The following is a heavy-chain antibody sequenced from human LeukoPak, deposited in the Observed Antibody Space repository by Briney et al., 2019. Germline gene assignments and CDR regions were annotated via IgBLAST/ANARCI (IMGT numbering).Heavy chain of an antibody. D-gene: IGHD4-17*01. CDR2: ISSSGSTI. Sequence: PGGSLRLSCAGSGFSFSSYEMSWVRQAPGKGLEWVSYISSSGSTIYYADSVKGRFTISRDNAKNSLYLQMNSLRAEDTAVYYCARSYGDYAPPVLYGMDVWGQGTTVTVSS. CDR1: GFSFSSYE. J-gene: IGHJ6*02. CDR3: ARSYGDYAPPVLYGMDV. V-gene: IGHV3-48*03.